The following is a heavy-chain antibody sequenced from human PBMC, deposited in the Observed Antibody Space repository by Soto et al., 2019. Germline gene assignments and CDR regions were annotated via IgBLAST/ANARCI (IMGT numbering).Heavy chain of an antibody. CDR3: ASDIFGVLMDYYYYMDV. D-gene: IGHD3-3*02. V-gene: IGHV1-69*02. Sequence: QVQLVQSGAEVKKPGSSVRVSCKASGGPFSNISLSWVRQAPGQGLEWMGRVIPILGIVNFAQKFQGRVTITADKSTSTSYLELSSLRSEDTAIYYCASDIFGVLMDYYYYMDVWGKGTTVTVSS. CDR2: VIPILGIV. J-gene: IGHJ6*03. CDR1: GGPFSNIS.